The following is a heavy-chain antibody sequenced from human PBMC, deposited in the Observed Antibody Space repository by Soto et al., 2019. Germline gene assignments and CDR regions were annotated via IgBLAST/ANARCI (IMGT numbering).Heavy chain of an antibody. V-gene: IGHV3-9*01. Sequence: GGSLRLSCAASGFTFDDYAMHWVRQAPGKGLEWVSGISWNSGSIGYADSVKGRFTISRDNAKNSLYLQMNSLRAEDTALYYCAKDSFNFWSGYEHPYYFDYWGQGTLVTVSS. D-gene: IGHD3-3*01. J-gene: IGHJ4*02. CDR1: GFTFDDYA. CDR2: ISWNSGSI. CDR3: AKDSFNFWSGYEHPYYFDY.